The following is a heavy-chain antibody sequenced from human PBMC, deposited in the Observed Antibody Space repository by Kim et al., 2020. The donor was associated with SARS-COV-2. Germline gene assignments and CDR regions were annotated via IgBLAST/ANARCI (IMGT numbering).Heavy chain of an antibody. D-gene: IGHD2-2*01. V-gene: IGHV3-15*01. CDR2: IKSKTDGGTT. CDR3: TPEPAIVVVPAANAFDI. J-gene: IGHJ3*02. CDR1: GFTFSNAW. Sequence: GGSLRLSCAASGFTFSNAWMSWVRQAPGKGLEWVGRIKSKTDGGTTDYAAPVKGRFTISRDDSKNTLYLQMNSLKTEDTAVYYCTPEPAIVVVPAANAFDIWGQGTMVTVSS.